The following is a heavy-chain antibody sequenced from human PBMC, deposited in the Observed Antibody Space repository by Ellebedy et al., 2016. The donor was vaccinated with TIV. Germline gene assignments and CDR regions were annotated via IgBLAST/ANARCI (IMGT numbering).Heavy chain of an antibody. CDR3: ARGVSMYSNIWFDFDY. D-gene: IGHD6-13*01. CDR1: GFTFGNYW. CDR2: IKQDGSEK. V-gene: IGHV3-7*04. J-gene: IGHJ4*02. Sequence: PGGSLRLSCAASGFTFGNYWMNRVRQAPGKGLEWVANIKQDGSEKFYADSVKGRFTISRDNAKNSLYLQMNSLRADDTAVYWCARGVSMYSNIWFDFDYWGPGTLVTVSS.